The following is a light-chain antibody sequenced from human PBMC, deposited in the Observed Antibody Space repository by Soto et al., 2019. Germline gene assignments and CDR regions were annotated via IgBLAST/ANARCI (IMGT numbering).Light chain of an antibody. Sequence: QSVLTQPPSVSGAPGQRVTISCTGSSSNIGAGYDVHWYQQLPGTPPKLLMYGNSNRPSGVPDRFSGSRSGTSASLAITGLQAEDEADYYCQSYDSSLSGYVFGTGTKVTVL. CDR1: SSNIGAGYD. CDR3: QSYDSSLSGYV. V-gene: IGLV1-40*01. CDR2: GNS. J-gene: IGLJ1*01.